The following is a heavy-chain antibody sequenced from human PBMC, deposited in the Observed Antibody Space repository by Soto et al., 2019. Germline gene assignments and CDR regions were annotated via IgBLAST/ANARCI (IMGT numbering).Heavy chain of an antibody. CDR1: GYTFTSYY. Sequence: GSVKVSCKASGYTFTSYYMHWVRQAPGQGLEWMGIINPSGGSTSYAQKFQGRVTMTRDTSTSTVYMELSSLRSEDTAVYYCARDRLRDSSGYAIDAFDIWGQGTMVTVSS. V-gene: IGHV1-46*01. D-gene: IGHD3-22*01. CDR3: ARDRLRDSSGYAIDAFDI. CDR2: INPSGGST. J-gene: IGHJ3*02.